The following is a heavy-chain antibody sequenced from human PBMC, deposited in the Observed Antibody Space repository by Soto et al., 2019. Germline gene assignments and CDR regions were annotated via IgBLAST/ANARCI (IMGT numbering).Heavy chain of an antibody. Sequence: QVQLVESGGGVVQPGRSLRLSCAASGFTFSSYGMHWVRQAPGKGLEWVAVISYDGSNKYYADSVKGRFTISRDNSKNTLYLQRNSRGAEDTAGYYCAKDQVRGVVAAAFDYWGQGTLVTVSS. J-gene: IGHJ4*02. CDR2: ISYDGSNK. D-gene: IGHD2-15*01. V-gene: IGHV3-30*18. CDR3: AKDQVRGVVAAAFDY. CDR1: GFTFSSYG.